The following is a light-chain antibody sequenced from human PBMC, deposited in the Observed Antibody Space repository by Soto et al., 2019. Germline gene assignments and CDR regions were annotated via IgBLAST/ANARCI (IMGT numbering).Light chain of an antibody. V-gene: IGLV2-14*01. Sequence: QSALTQPASVSGSPGQSIAISCTGTSSDVGGYNYVSRYQQHPGKAPKLMIHEVSNRPSGVSDRFSGSKSGNTASLTTSGLQADDEADYYCSSHTSYSTRVFGTGTKLTVL. J-gene: IGLJ1*01. CDR3: SSHTSYSTRV. CDR2: EVS. CDR1: SSDVGGYNY.